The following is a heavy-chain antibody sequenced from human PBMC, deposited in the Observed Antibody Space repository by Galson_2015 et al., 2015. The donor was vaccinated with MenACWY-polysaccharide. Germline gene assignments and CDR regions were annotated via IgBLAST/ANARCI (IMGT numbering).Heavy chain of an antibody. CDR2: INHTGST. CDR3: ARGGSSSWYNWFDP. V-gene: IGHV4-39*07. D-gene: IGHD6-13*01. J-gene: IGHJ5*02. CDR1: GGSISSSDYY. Sequence: SLTCTVSGGSISSSDYYWGWIRQPPGKGLEWIGEINHTGSTNNNPSLNSRVTISIDTSKNQFSLKLTSVAAADTAVYYCARGGSSSWYNWFDPWGQGTLVTVSS.